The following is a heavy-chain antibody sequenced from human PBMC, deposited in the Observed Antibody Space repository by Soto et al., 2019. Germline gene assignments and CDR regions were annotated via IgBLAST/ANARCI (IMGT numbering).Heavy chain of an antibody. CDR1: GGTFSSYA. J-gene: IGHJ6*02. V-gene: IGHV1-69*13. D-gene: IGHD3-10*01. CDR3: ARYLPMVRGVIITSPYYYYGMDV. Sequence: SVKVSCKASGGTFSSYAISWVRQAPGQGLEWMGGIIPIFGTANYAQKFQGRVTITADESTSTAYMELSSLRSEDTAVYYCARYLPMVRGVIITSPYYYYGMDVWGQGTTVTVSS. CDR2: IIPIFGTA.